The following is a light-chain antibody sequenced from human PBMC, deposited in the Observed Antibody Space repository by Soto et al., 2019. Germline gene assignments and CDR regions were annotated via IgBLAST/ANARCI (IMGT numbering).Light chain of an antibody. CDR2: GTS. CDR1: QSLSVSY. CDR3: HQFGDSRQT. J-gene: IGKJ1*01. V-gene: IGKV3-20*01. Sequence: EIVLTQSPGTLSLSPGDRATLSCRASQSLSVSYMAWYQQRPGQAPRLLIYGTSTRAAGVPDRFSGSGSGTDFTLAISRLEPEDFAVYYCHQFGDSRQTFGQGTKVDIK.